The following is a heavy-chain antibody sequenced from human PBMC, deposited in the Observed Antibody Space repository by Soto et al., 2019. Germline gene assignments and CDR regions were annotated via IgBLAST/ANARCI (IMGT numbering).Heavy chain of an antibody. CDR1: GFIVSNAW. CDR3: KRGGGYGY. CDR2: IKKNADGGTT. J-gene: IGHJ4*02. V-gene: IGHV3-15*01. Sequence: PGGSLRLSCAASGFIVSNAWMSWVRQAPGKGLELVGRIKKNADGGTTDYAAPVEGRFTISRDDSKNMMYLQMNSLKIEDTAVYYCKRGGGYGYWGQGTLVTVSS. D-gene: IGHD3-22*01.